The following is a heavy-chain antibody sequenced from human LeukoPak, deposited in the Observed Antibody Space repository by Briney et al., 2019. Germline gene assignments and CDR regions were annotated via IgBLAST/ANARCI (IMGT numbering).Heavy chain of an antibody. CDR3: ARYGLLGLSEINAFDI. CDR2: VYFNGNT. CDR1: GGSFSGYY. D-gene: IGHD2-2*01. V-gene: IGHV4-34*01. Sequence: TSETLSLTCAVYGGSFSGYYWSWIRQPPGKGLEWIGSVYFNGNTYYNPSLKSRVTISVDRSKNQFSLNLNSVTAADTAVYYCARYGLLGLSEINAFDIWGQGTMVTVSS. J-gene: IGHJ3*02.